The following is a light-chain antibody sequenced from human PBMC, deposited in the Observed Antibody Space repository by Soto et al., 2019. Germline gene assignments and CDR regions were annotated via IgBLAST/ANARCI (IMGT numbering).Light chain of an antibody. CDR1: SCDVGSYNL. V-gene: IGLV2-23*02. CDR3: CSYAGRSIPDV. Sequence: QSALTQPASVSGAPGQSITISCTGTSCDVGSYNLVSWYQQHPGKAPKLMIYEVSKRPSGVSNRFSGSKSGNTASLTISGLQAEDEADYYCCSYAGRSIPDVFGTGTKLTVL. J-gene: IGLJ1*01. CDR2: EVS.